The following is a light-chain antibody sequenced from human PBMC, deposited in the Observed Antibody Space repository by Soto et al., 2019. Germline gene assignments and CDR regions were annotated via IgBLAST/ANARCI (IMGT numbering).Light chain of an antibody. V-gene: IGLV1-44*01. CDR3: AAWDDSLNGVL. CDR1: SSNIGSNA. Sequence: QSVLTQPPSASGTPGQRVTISCYGSSSNIGSNAVNWYQQLPGTAPKLLMYSNNQRPSGVPDRFSGSKSGTSASLAISGLQSEDEADYYCAAWDDSLNGVLFGGGTKLTVL. CDR2: SNN. J-gene: IGLJ2*01.